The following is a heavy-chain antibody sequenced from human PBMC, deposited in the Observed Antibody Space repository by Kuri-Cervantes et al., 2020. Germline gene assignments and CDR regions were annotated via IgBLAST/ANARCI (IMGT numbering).Heavy chain of an antibody. CDR2: IWYDGSNK. Sequence: GGSLRLSCAASGFTFSSYGMHWVRQAPGKGLEWVAVIWYDGSNKYYADSVKGRFTISRDNSKNTLYLQMNSLRAEDTAVYYCARDFGSGFRSSYGSWYYFDYWGQGTLVTVSS. CDR1: GFTFSSYG. J-gene: IGHJ4*02. V-gene: IGHV3-33*01. D-gene: IGHD5-18*01. CDR3: ARDFGSGFRSSYGSWYYFDY.